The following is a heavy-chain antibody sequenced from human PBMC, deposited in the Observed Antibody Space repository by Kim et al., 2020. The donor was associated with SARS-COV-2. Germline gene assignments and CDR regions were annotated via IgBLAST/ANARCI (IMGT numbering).Heavy chain of an antibody. J-gene: IGHJ4*02. CDR3: AKDLHIVVVTAWDY. V-gene: IGHV3-30*02. D-gene: IGHD2-21*02. Sequence: ADSVKGRFTISRDNSKNTLYLQMNSLRAEDTAVYYCAKDLHIVVVTAWDYWGQGTLVTVSS.